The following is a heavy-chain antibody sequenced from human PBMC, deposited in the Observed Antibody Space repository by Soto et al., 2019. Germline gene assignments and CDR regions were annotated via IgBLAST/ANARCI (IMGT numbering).Heavy chain of an antibody. J-gene: IGHJ4*02. Sequence: SETLSLTCTVSGGSISSGDYYWSWIRQPPGKGLEWIGYIYYSGSTYYNPSLKSRVTISVDTSKNQFSLKLSSVTAADTAVYYCARDYPTAVATIRGVYFDYWGQGTLVTVSS. CDR3: ARDYPTAVATIRGVYFDY. D-gene: IGHD5-12*01. CDR1: GGSISSGDYY. CDR2: IYYSGST. V-gene: IGHV4-30-4*01.